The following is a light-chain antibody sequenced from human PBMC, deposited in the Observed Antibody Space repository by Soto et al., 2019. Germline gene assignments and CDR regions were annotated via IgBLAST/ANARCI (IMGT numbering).Light chain of an antibody. CDR1: QTINRF. CDR2: SAS. J-gene: IGKJ2*01. Sequence: DIKMTQFPSFLSASVGDRVSITCRASQTINRFLNWYQQKPGKAPRLLIHSASILESGLPSRISGSGSGTDFTLTISGLQPEDFATYYCQQTDSIPYTFGQGTKLAIK. V-gene: IGKV1-39*01. CDR3: QQTDSIPYT.